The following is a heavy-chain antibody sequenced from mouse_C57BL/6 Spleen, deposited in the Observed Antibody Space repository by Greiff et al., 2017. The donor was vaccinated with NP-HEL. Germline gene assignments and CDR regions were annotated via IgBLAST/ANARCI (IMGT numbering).Heavy chain of an antibody. V-gene: IGHV1-26*01. Sequence: VQLQQPGAELVKPGASVKISCKASGYTFTDYYMNWVKQSHGKSLEWIGDINPNNGGTSYNQKFKGKATLTVDKSSSTAYMELRSLTSEDSAVYYCARKLGRGGYFDYWGQGTTLTVSS. D-gene: IGHD4-1*01. CDR3: ARKLGRGGYFDY. CDR1: GYTFTDYY. CDR2: INPNNGGT. J-gene: IGHJ2*01.